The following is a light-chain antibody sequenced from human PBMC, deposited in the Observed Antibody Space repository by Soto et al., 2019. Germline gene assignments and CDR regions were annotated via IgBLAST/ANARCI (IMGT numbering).Light chain of an antibody. Sequence: DIQMTQSPSSLSASVGDRVTITCRASLGLSNYLAWYQQKPGKVPKLLIYAASTLQSGVPSRFSGSGSGTDFTLTISSLQPDDVATYYCQTYSSDPLTFGQGTKVDIK. J-gene: IGKJ1*01. CDR1: LGLSNY. CDR2: AAS. CDR3: QTYSSDPLT. V-gene: IGKV1-27*01.